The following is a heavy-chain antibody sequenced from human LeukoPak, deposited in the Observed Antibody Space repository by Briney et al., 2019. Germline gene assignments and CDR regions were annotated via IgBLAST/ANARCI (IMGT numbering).Heavy chain of an antibody. D-gene: IGHD5-18*01. CDR3: ASSGDTAMATFDY. CDR1: GGSISSSNW. Sequence: SGTLSLTCAVSGGSISSSNWWSWVRQPPGKGLEWIREIYHSGSTNYNPSLKSRVTISVDKSKNQFSPKLSSVTAADTAVYYCASSGDTAMATFDYWGQGTLVTVSS. CDR2: IYHSGST. V-gene: IGHV4-4*02. J-gene: IGHJ4*02.